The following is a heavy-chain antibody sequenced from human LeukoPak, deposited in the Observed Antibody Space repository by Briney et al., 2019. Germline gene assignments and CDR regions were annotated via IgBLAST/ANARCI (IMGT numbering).Heavy chain of an antibody. CDR2: IYPGDSDT. V-gene: IGHV5-51*01. CDR1: GYSFTNYW. D-gene: IGHD5-18*01. J-gene: IGHJ4*02. CDR3: ARLGPPGYSYGQFDY. Sequence: GESLKISCEGSGYSFTNYWIGWVRQMPGKGLEWMGIIYPGDSDTRYSPSFQDQVTISADKSISTAYLQWSSLRASDTAMYYCARLGPPGYSYGQFDYWGQGTLVTVSS.